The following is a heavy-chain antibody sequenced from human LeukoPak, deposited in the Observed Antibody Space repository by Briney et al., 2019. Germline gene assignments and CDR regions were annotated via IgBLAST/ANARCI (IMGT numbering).Heavy chain of an antibody. D-gene: IGHD2/OR15-2a*01. CDR3: ARVLFFSAADAFDI. V-gene: IGHV4-39*01. J-gene: IGHJ3*02. CDR1: GGSISSSSYS. Sequence: SETLSLTCTVSGGSISSSSYSWGWIRQPPGKGLEWIGSIYYSGSTYYNPSLKSRVTISVDTSKNQFSLKLSSVTAADTAVYYCARVLFFSAADAFDIWGQGTMVTVSS. CDR2: IYYSGST.